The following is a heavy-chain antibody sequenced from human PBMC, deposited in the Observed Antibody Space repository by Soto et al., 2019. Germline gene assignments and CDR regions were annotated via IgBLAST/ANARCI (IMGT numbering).Heavy chain of an antibody. CDR1: GGTFSSYA. CDR3: ASSPYDSSGYYSFVDY. Sequence: SVKVSCKASGGTFSSYAISWVRQSPGQGLEWMGGIIPIFGTANYAQKFQGRVTITADESTSTAYMELSSLRSEDTAVYYCASSPYDSSGYYSFVDYWGQGTLVTVSS. J-gene: IGHJ4*02. V-gene: IGHV1-69*13. D-gene: IGHD3-22*01. CDR2: IIPIFGTA.